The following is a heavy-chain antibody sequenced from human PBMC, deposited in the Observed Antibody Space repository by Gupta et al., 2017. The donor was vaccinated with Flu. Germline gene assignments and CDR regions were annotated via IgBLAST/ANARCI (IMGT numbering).Heavy chain of an antibody. J-gene: IGHJ4*02. D-gene: IGHD3-3*01. V-gene: IGHV3-23*01. CDR2: IGGRGGRT. CDR3: AKVGPNYDFWRGPNTGVDY. Sequence: WVRQEPGKGREWGSSIGGRGGRTYYASPVKGRFTISKDNSKNTLYLQMNSLRAEDTAVYYCAKVGPNYDFWRGPNTGVDYWGQGTLVTVAS.